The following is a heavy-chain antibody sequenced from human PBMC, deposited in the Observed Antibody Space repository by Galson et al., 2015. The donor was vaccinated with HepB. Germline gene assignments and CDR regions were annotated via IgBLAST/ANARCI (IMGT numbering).Heavy chain of an antibody. D-gene: IGHD3-9*01. CDR2: INGDGSIR. Sequence: INWVRQAPGKGLVWVSRINGDGSIRNYADAVKGRFTISRDNAKNTLYQQMSSLTAEDTAVYYCAKEDYDLLTGYRYYNYGMDVWGQGTTVTVAS. CDR3: AKEDYDLLTGYRYYNYGMDV. J-gene: IGHJ6*02. V-gene: IGHV3-74*01.